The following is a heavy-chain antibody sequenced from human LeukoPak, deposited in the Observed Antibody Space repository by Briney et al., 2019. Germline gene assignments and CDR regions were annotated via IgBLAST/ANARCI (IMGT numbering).Heavy chain of an antibody. D-gene: IGHD3-16*01. J-gene: IGHJ4*02. V-gene: IGHV3-48*04. CDR3: ARDRHGGAFDY. CDR1: GFTFSSYD. Sequence: QTGGSLRLSCAASGFTFSSYDMNWVRQAPGKGLEWLSYINTGGTNIYYADSVKGRFTVSRDNAKNSLYLQINSLRAEDTAVYSCARDRHGGAFDYWGQGTLVTVSS. CDR2: INTGGTNI.